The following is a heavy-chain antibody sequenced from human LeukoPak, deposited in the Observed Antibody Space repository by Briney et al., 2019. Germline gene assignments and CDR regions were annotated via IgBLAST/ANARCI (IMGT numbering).Heavy chain of an antibody. CDR3: ASSSRYCGGDCYSWSYGMDV. V-gene: IGHV4-4*02. D-gene: IGHD2-21*02. Sequence: SGTLSLTCAVAVGSIRSSNWWSGVRQPPGKGLDWFGEFYHSGITNYNPSLKSRVSISVDKSKNQFSLKLSSVTAADTAVYYCASSSRYCGGDCYSWSYGMDVWGKGTTVTVSS. CDR2: FYHSGIT. J-gene: IGHJ6*04. CDR1: VGSIRSSNW.